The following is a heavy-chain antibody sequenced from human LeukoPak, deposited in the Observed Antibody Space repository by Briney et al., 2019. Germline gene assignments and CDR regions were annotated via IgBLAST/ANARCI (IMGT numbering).Heavy chain of an antibody. CDR2: TYYRSKWYN. CDR1: GDSVSNNSAA. Sequence: SQTLSLTCAISGDSVSNNSAAWSWIRQSPSRGLEWLGRTYYRSKWYNDYAVSLKTLITINPDTSKNHFTLQLNSVTTEDTAVYYCARSVGSPTSGFEHWGQGTLVTVSS. D-gene: IGHD1-26*01. V-gene: IGHV6-1*01. CDR3: ARSVGSPTSGFEH. J-gene: IGHJ4*02.